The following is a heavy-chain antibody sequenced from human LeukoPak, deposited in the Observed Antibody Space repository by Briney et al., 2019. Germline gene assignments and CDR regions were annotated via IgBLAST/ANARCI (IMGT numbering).Heavy chain of an antibody. D-gene: IGHD2-2*01. CDR1: GGSFSGHY. CDR2: STHSGST. Sequence: PSETLSLTCAVYGGSFSGHYWTWIRQPPGKGLEWIGESTHSGSTNYNASLKSRVTISVDTSKAQFSLKLTSVTAADTAVYHCARGRTGAAALEFWGPGTLVTVS. CDR3: ARGRTGAAALEF. V-gene: IGHV4-34*01. J-gene: IGHJ4*02.